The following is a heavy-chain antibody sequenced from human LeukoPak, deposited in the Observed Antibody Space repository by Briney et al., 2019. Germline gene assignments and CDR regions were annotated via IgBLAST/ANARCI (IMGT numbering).Heavy chain of an antibody. Sequence: SETLSLTCTVSGGSISSGDYYWSWIRQPPGKGLEWIGYIYYSGSTYYNPSLKSRVTISVDTSKNQFSLKLSSVTAADTAVYYCARGIGYCSGGSCYSWYFYYWGQGTLVTVSS. D-gene: IGHD2-15*01. CDR3: ARGIGYCSGGSCYSWYFYY. CDR1: GGSISSGDYY. CDR2: IYYSGST. J-gene: IGHJ4*02. V-gene: IGHV4-30-4*01.